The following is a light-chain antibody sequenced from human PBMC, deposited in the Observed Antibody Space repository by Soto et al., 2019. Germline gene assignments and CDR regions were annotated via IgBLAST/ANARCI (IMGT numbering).Light chain of an antibody. J-gene: IGLJ2*01. V-gene: IGLV1-40*01. CDR3: QSYDSSLSGSV. Sequence: QSVLTQSPSVSGAPRQRVTISCTGSSSNIGAGYDVHWYQQLPGTAPKLLIYGNSNRPSGVPDRFSGSKSGTSASLAITGLQAEDEADYYCQSYDSSLSGSVFGGGTKLTVL. CDR1: SSNIGAGYD. CDR2: GNS.